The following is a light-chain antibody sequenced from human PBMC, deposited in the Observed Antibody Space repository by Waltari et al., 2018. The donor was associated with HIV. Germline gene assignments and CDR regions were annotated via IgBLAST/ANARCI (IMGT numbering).Light chain of an antibody. J-gene: IGLJ2*01. CDR3: QTWDNGTVI. CDR1: KLRDKY. V-gene: IGLV3-1*01. CDR2: QDT. Sequence: SYKLTQPPSLSVSPGQRASITCSGPKLRDKYTSWCHKRPGQSPVLDIFQDTKRPSGIPGRFSGSKSGDTATLTISGIQAMDEADYYCQTWDNGTVIFGGGTTLTVL.